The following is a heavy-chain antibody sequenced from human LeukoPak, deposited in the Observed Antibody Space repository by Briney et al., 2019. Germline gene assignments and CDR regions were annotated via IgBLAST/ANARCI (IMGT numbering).Heavy chain of an antibody. CDR3: AKDAPGATHTDY. CDR2: MWNGGSNK. J-gene: IGHJ4*02. V-gene: IGHV3-33*06. Sequence: GGPLRLSCAASGCTFTDYGMQWVGQAQGKGREGGAVMWNGGSNKDYADSVKGLFTISRDNSKNTLYLQMNSLRVEDTAVYYCAKDAPGATHTDYWGQGTLVTVSS. D-gene: IGHD1-26*01. CDR1: GCTFTDYG.